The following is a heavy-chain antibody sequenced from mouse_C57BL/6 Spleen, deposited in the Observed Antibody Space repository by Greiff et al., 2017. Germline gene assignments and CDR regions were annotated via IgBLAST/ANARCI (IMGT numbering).Heavy chain of an antibody. Sequence: EVQLVESGGGLVKPGGSLKLSCAASGFTFSSYAMSWVRQTPEKRLEWVATISDGGSYTYYPDNVKGRFTISRDNAKNNLYLQMSHLKSEDTAMYYCAREGSNYPFDYWGQGTTLTVSS. CDR1: GFTFSSYA. CDR2: ISDGGSYT. CDR3: AREGSNYPFDY. J-gene: IGHJ2*01. D-gene: IGHD2-5*01. V-gene: IGHV5-4*01.